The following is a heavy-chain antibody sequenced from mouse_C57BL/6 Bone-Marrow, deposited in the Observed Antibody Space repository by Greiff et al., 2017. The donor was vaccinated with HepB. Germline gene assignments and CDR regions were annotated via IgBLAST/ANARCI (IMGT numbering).Heavy chain of an antibody. CDR3: ARSYYDYDEGFAY. D-gene: IGHD2-4*01. CDR1: GFSLTSYG. CDR2: IWGVGST. Sequence: QVQLKQSGPGLVAPSQCLSITCTVSGFSLTSYGVDWVRQSPGKGMEWLGVIWGVGSTNYTSALKSRLSISKDNSKSQVFLKMNSLQTNDTAMYYCARSYYDYDEGFAYWGQGTLVTVSA. J-gene: IGHJ3*01. V-gene: IGHV2-6*01.